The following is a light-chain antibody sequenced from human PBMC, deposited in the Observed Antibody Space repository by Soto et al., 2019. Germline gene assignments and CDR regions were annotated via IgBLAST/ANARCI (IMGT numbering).Light chain of an antibody. V-gene: IGKV3-15*01. CDR1: QSVNAN. CDR3: QQDNTWLWT. CDR2: GAS. Sequence: EVVMTQSPATLSVSPGERATLSCRASQSVNANLAWYQQKPGQAPRLLIHGASNRATGIPARFSGSGFGTEFIHTSSSLQSEDFSVYYCQQDNTWLWTVGQGTKVEI. J-gene: IGKJ1*01.